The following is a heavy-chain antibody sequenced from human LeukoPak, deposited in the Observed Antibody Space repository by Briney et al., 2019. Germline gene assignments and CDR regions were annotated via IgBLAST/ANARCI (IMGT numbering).Heavy chain of an antibody. D-gene: IGHD4-17*01. Sequence: GGSLRLSCAASGFTFSSYWMHWVRQAPGKGLVWVSRINSDGSRTRYADSVKGRFTISRDNAKNTLYLQMNSLRAEDTAVYYCTRDRPGDDGYDYWGQGTLVTVSS. CDR2: INSDGSRT. V-gene: IGHV3-74*01. CDR1: GFTFSSYW. CDR3: TRDRPGDDGYDY. J-gene: IGHJ4*02.